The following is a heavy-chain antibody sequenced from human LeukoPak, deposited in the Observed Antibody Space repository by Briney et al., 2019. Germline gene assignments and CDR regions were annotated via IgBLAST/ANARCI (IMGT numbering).Heavy chain of an antibody. Sequence: ASVKVSCKAPGGTFSSYAISWVRQAPGQGLEWMGRIIPILGIANYAQKFQGRVTITADKSTSTAYMELSSLRSEDTAVYYCASQTSGYYLDYWGQGTLVTVSS. D-gene: IGHD5-12*01. CDR2: IIPILGIA. V-gene: IGHV1-69*04. CDR3: ASQTSGYYLDY. CDR1: GGTFSSYA. J-gene: IGHJ4*02.